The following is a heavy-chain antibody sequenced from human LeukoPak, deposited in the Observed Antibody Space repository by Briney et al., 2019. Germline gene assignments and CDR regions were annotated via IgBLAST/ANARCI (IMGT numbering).Heavy chain of an antibody. D-gene: IGHD3-10*01. Sequence: ASVKVSCKASGYTFTSYGISWVRQAPGQGLEWMGWISAYNGNTNYAQKFQGRVTMTRDTSTSTVYMELSSLRSEDTAVYYCARGDLWFGETRTYYYYGMDVWGQGTTVTVSS. CDR1: GYTFTSYG. CDR3: ARGDLWFGETRTYYYYGMDV. CDR2: ISAYNGNT. V-gene: IGHV1-18*01. J-gene: IGHJ6*02.